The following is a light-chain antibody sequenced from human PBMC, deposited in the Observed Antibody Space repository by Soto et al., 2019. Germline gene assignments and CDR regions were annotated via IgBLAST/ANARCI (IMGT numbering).Light chain of an antibody. CDR2: DAS. CDR1: QNIRSR. CDR3: QQYHSYWT. J-gene: IGKJ1*01. V-gene: IGKV1-5*01. Sequence: DFQMTQSPSTLSASVGDRVTITCRASQNIRSRLAWFQQKPGKAPKLLIYDASSLESGVPQRFSGSGSGTEFTLPISSRQTDNFSTYSCQQYHSYWTFGQGTKVE.